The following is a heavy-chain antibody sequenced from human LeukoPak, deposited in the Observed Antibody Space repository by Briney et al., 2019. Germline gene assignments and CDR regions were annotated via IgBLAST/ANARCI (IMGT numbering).Heavy chain of an antibody. V-gene: IGHV3-23*01. Sequence: GGSLRISCAAPGFTFCNYGMGWVRQAPGKGVEWVSTIDDSGVTTYYADSVKGRFTISRDDSKSTLFLQMNSLRAEDTAIYYCAKSSETYHYDYWGQGILVTVSS. CDR2: IDDSGVTT. J-gene: IGHJ4*02. CDR1: GFTFCNYG. CDR3: AKSSETYHYDY. D-gene: IGHD3-10*01.